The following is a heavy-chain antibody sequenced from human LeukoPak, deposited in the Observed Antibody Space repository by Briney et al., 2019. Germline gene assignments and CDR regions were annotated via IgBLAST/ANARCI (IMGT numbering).Heavy chain of an antibody. CDR1: GGSISGYY. J-gene: IGHJ4*02. CDR3: ARRQIGTMEDY. V-gene: IGHV4-59*08. Sequence: PSETLSLTCTVSGGSISGYYWSWIRQPPGKGLGWIGYIYFSGSTNYNPSLKSRVTISVDTSKNQFSLKLSSVTAADTAVYYCARRQIGTMEDYWGQGTLVTVSS. D-gene: IGHD1-7*01. CDR2: IYFSGST.